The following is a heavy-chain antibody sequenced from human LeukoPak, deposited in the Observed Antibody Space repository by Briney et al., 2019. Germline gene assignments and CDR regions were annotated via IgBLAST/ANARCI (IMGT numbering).Heavy chain of an antibody. CDR1: GYTFTGYY. CDR2: INPNSGGT. Sequence: GASVKVSCKASGYTFTGYYMHRVRQAPGQGLEWMGWINPNSGGTNYAQKFQGRVTMTRDTSISTAYMELSRLRSDDTAVYYCATPVGILTGYYNFDYWGQGTLVTVSS. CDR3: ATPVGILTGYYNFDY. D-gene: IGHD3-9*01. J-gene: IGHJ4*02. V-gene: IGHV1-2*02.